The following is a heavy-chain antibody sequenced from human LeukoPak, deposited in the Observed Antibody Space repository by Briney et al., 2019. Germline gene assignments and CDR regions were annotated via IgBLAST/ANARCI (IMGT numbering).Heavy chain of an antibody. V-gene: IGHV3-33*01. CDR2: IWYDGSNK. J-gene: IGHJ6*02. D-gene: IGHD3-22*01. Sequence: GSLRLSCVASGFTFSSYGMHWVCQAPGKGLEWVAVIWYDGSNKYYADSVKGRFTISRDNSKNTLYLQMNSLRAEDTAVYYCARASGYRDQYYYYGMDVWGQGTTVTVSS. CDR3: ARASGYRDQYYYYGMDV. CDR1: GFTFSSYG.